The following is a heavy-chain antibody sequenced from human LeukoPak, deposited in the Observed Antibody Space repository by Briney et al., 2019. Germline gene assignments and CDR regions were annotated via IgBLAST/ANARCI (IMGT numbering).Heavy chain of an antibody. V-gene: IGHV3-33*01. CDR1: GFIFSNCG. Sequence: GRSLRLSCAASGFIFSNCGMHWARQAPGKGLEWVAVMYSDGSTQYYADSVKGRFTISRDNSKTRLYLQMTSLRAEDTAVYYCARDSYGAYLYFDYWGQGTLVTVSS. CDR2: MYSDGSTQ. J-gene: IGHJ4*02. CDR3: ARDSYGAYLYFDY. D-gene: IGHD4/OR15-4a*01.